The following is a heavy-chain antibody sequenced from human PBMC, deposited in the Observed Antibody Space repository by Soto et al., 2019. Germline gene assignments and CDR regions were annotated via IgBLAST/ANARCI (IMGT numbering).Heavy chain of an antibody. J-gene: IGHJ6*02. CDR2: IWYDGSNK. CDR1: GFTFSSYG. Sequence: GGSLRLSCAASGFTFSSYGMHWVRQAPGKGLEWVAVIWYDGSNKYYADSVKGRFTISRDNSKNTLYLQMNSLRAEDTAVYYCARELAAHYDFWSGPSADYYYGMDVWGQGTTVTVSS. CDR3: ARELAAHYDFWSGPSADYYYGMDV. D-gene: IGHD3-3*01. V-gene: IGHV3-33*01.